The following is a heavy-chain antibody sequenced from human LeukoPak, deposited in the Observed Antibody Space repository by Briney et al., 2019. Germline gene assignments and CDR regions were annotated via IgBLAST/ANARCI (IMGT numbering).Heavy chain of an antibody. CDR3: ARAGPGGYFDY. Sequence: SETLSLTCTVSGGSISSGGYYWSWLRQHPGKGLEWIGYIYYSGSTYYNPSLKSRVTISVDTSKNQFSLKLSSVTAADTAVYYCARAGPGGYFDYWGQGTLVTVSS. CDR1: GGSISSGGYY. V-gene: IGHV4-31*03. CDR2: IYYSGST. J-gene: IGHJ4*02. D-gene: IGHD2-8*02.